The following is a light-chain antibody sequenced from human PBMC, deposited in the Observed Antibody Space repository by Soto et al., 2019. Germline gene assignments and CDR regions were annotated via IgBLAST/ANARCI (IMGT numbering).Light chain of an antibody. CDR1: QSVRRSF. CDR3: QHYGASRT. Sequence: EIVLTQSPGTLSLSPGDRATLSCRASQSVRRSFLAWYQHKPGQAPRLLMYDTSTRATGIPDRFSGSGSGADFTLTISRLEPEDFAVYYCQHYGASRTFGQGTKVEIK. J-gene: IGKJ1*01. V-gene: IGKV3-20*01. CDR2: DTS.